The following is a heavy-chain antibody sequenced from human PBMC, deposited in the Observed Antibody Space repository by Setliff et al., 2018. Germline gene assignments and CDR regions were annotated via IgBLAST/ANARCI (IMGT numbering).Heavy chain of an antibody. CDR1: GGSFSGYY. V-gene: IGHV4-34*12. CDR3: ASSFSRREKFLLDY. Sequence: SETLSLTCAVYGGSFSGYYWSWIRQPPGKRLEWIGEIIHSGSTNYNPSLKSRVPIPMDTSKDQFSLKVISFTAADTAVYYCASSFSRREKFLLDYWGQGALGTVS. CDR2: IIHSGST. J-gene: IGHJ4*02.